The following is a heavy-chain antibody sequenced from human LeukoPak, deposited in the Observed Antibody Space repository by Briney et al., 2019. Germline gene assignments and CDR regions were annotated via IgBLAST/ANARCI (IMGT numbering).Heavy chain of an antibody. CDR1: AYPISSGHY. J-gene: IGHJ4*02. V-gene: IGHV4-38-2*02. Sequence: PSETLSLTCTVSAYPISSGHYWGWIRQAPGKGLEGIGSIYHNGNTYYNPSLNRLATLSVDPSKNQFSLKLSSVTAADTAVYYCARADYYDSSGYYFDYWGRGTLVTVSS. CDR2: IYHNGNT. D-gene: IGHD3-22*01. CDR3: ARADYYDSSGYYFDY.